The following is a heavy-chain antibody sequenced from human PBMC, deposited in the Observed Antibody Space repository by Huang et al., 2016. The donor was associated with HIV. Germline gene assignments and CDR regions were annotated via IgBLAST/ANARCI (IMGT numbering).Heavy chain of an antibody. V-gene: IGHV4-30-4*08. Sequence: QVQLQESGPGLVKPSQTLSLPCPVSGDSIRSGGYYWTWFRPSPAKGLEWIGYIYYRGSSDYNPALKSRVSISIDAFKNRVSLKLKSVTVADTAVYYCARAPATHSVFFYWGQGTLVTVSA. CDR3: ARAPATHSVFFY. J-gene: IGHJ4*02. CDR2: IYYRGSS. D-gene: IGHD3-3*01. CDR1: GDSIRSGGYY.